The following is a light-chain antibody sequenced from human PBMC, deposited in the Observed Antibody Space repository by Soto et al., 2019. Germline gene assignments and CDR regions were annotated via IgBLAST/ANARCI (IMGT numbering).Light chain of an antibody. CDR1: QTVRNNY. CDR3: QRHGSPPCT. V-gene: IGKV3-20*01. CDR2: DAS. J-gene: IGKJ1*01. Sequence: VVTQKRCALCWPPGERATLSCRASQTVRNNYLAWYQQKPGQAPRLLIYDASSRATGIPDRFSGGGSGTDFTLTISRLEPEDFAVYYCQRHGSPPCTFGQGTKVDIK.